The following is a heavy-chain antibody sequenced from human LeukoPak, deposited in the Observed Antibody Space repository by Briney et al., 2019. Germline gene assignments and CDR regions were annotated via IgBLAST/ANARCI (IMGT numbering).Heavy chain of an antibody. CDR1: GYTFTSYY. J-gene: IGHJ6*03. Sequence: EASVTVSCKASGYTFTSYYMHWVRQAPGQGLEWMGIINPSGGSTSYAQKFQGRVAMTRDMSMSTVYMELSSLRSEDAAVYYCARAPLGTARGIAPYYYYYYMDVWGKGATVTVSS. CDR3: ARAPLGTARGIAPYYYYYYMDV. V-gene: IGHV1-46*01. CDR2: INPSGGST. D-gene: IGHD2-21*01.